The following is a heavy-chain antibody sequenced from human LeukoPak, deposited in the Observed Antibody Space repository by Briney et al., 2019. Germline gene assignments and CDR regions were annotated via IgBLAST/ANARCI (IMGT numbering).Heavy chain of an antibody. CDR1: GFTFRKYA. J-gene: IGHJ5*02. D-gene: IGHD1-26*01. V-gene: IGHV3-23*01. CDR2: INDSGSST. Sequence: GGSLRLSCAASGFTFRKYAMTWVRQAPGKGLEWVSGINDSGSSTYYTDSVKGRFTISRDNAKNTVYLQMNSLRAADTAVYYCARDRGSGSYGFDLWGQGTLVTVSS. CDR3: ARDRGSGSYGFDL.